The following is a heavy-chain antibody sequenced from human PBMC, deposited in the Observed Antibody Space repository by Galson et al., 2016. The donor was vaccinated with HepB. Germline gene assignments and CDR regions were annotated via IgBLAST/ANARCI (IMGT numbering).Heavy chain of an antibody. D-gene: IGHD1-20*01. CDR1: DESIMTHY. Sequence: SETLSLTCDVSDESIMTHYWSWIRQSPGKGLEWLGYTHSSGNSKYNPSLTSRVTMSLDTSKSRFSLRLRSVTAAATAVYFCARGTRFSYKWSFDSWGRGALVTVSS. J-gene: IGHJ4*02. CDR3: ARGTRFSYKWSFDS. V-gene: IGHV4-59*11. CDR2: THSSGNS.